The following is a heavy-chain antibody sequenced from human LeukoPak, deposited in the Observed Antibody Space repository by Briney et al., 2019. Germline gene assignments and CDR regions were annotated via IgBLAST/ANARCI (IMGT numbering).Heavy chain of an antibody. CDR2: ISGSGGST. Sequence: HSGGSLRLSCAASGFTFSSYAMSWVRQAPGKGLEWVSAISGSGGSTYYADSVKGRFTISRDNSKNTLYLQMNSLRAEDTAVYYCAKASPYSYGSEDYYFDYWGQGTLVTVSS. CDR3: AKASPYSYGSEDYYFDY. J-gene: IGHJ4*02. CDR1: GFTFSSYA. V-gene: IGHV3-23*01. D-gene: IGHD5-18*01.